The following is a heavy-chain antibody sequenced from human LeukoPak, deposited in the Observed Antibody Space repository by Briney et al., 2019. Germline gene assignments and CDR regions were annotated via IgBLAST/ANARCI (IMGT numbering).Heavy chain of an antibody. V-gene: IGHV3-21*01. CDR3: ARDIHDFWSGYYNFDY. J-gene: IGHJ4*02. D-gene: IGHD3-3*01. Sequence: GGSLRLSCAASGFTFSSYAMSWVRQAPGKGLEWVSSISSNSLHIFYADSVKGRFTISRDNAKNSLYLQMNSLRAEDTAVYYCARDIHDFWSGYYNFDYWGQGTLVTVSS. CDR1: GFTFSSYA. CDR2: ISSNSLHI.